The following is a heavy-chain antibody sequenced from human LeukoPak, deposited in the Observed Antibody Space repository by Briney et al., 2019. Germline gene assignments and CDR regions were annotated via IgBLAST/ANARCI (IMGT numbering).Heavy chain of an antibody. CDR2: ISYDGSNK. CDR1: GFTFSSYG. Sequence: PGGSLRLSCAASGFTFSSYGMHWVRQAPSKGLEWVAVISYDGSNKYYADSVKGRFTISRDNSKNTLYLQMNSLRAEDTAVYYCARVEMATIFYWGQGTLVTVSS. CDR3: ARVEMATIFY. D-gene: IGHD5-24*01. J-gene: IGHJ4*02. V-gene: IGHV3-30*03.